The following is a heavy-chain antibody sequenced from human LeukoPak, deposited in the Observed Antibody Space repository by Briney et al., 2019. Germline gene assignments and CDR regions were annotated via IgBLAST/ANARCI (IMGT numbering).Heavy chain of an antibody. CDR1: GYTFTSYD. Sequence: ASVKVSCKASGYTFTSYDISWARQAPGQGLGWMAWMNPNNANTGYGQKFQGGVTLTKNIAINTAYMELSSLRPEDTAVYYCARGLNGNYDSGAYAYWGQGTLVTVSS. V-gene: IGHV1-8*01. D-gene: IGHD3-22*01. CDR2: MNPNNANT. CDR3: ARGLNGNYDSGAYAY. J-gene: IGHJ4*02.